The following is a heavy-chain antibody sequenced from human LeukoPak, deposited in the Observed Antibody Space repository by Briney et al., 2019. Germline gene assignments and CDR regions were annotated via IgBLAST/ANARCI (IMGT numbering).Heavy chain of an antibody. CDR1: GYSISSGYY. J-gene: IGHJ4*02. V-gene: IGHV4-38-2*02. CDR3: VGFTMSTWEGNDY. Sequence: SETLSLTCTVSGYSISSGYYWGWIRQPPGKGLEWIGSVYHSGSTYYNSSLKSRVTISVETSKNQLSLRLTSVIAADTAVYYCVGFTMSTWEGNDYWGQGTLVTVSS. D-gene: IGHD3-16*01. CDR2: VYHSGST.